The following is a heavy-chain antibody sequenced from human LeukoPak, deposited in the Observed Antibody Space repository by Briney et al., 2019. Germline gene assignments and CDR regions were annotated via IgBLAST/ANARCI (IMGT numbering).Heavy chain of an antibody. CDR3: ARAGGVRRSFDH. J-gene: IGHJ4*02. CDR1: GGSFSGYY. V-gene: IGHV4-34*01. CDR2: INHSGST. D-gene: IGHD3-3*01. Sequence: SETLSLTCAVYGGSFSGYYWSWIRQPPGKGLEWIGEINHSGSTNYNPPLKSRVTISVDTSKNQFSLKLSSVTAADTAVYYCARAGGVRRSFDHWGQGTLVTVSS.